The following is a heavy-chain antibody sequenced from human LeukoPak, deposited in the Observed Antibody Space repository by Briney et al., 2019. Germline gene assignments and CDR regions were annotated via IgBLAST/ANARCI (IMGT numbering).Heavy chain of an antibody. Sequence: SETLSLTCTVSGGSISSGGYYWSWIRQPPGKGLEWIGYIYHSGSTYYNPSLKSRVTISVDRSKNQFSLKLSSVTAADTAVYYCARGQNWNYDRCYFDYWGQGTLVTVSS. CDR3: ARGQNWNYDRCYFDY. CDR2: IYHSGST. V-gene: IGHV4-30-2*01. J-gene: IGHJ4*02. CDR1: GGSISSGGYY. D-gene: IGHD1-7*01.